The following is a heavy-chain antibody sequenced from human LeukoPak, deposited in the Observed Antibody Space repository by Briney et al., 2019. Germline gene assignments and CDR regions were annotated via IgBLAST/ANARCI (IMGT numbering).Heavy chain of an antibody. Sequence: SETLSLTCTVSGGSISSYYWNWIRQPPGKGLEWIGYIYDSGSTTYNPSLKSRVTISVDTSKNQFSLKLSSVTAADTAIYFCARDAGYSGYDRLDYWGQGALVTVSS. J-gene: IGHJ4*02. CDR1: GGSISSYY. V-gene: IGHV4-59*01. CDR3: ARDAGYSGYDRLDY. CDR2: IYDSGST. D-gene: IGHD5-12*01.